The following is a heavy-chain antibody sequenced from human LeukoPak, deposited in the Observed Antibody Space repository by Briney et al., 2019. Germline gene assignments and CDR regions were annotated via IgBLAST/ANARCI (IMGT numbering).Heavy chain of an antibody. J-gene: IGHJ6*02. Sequence: PGGSLRLSCAASGFTFSSYGMHWVRQAPGKGLEWVAVIWYDGSNKYYADSVKGRFTISRDNSKNTLYLQMNSLRAEDTAVYYCARDWPPLTYYDFWSGYSSHYGMDVWGQGTTVTVSS. CDR3: ARDWPPLTYYDFWSGYSSHYGMDV. CDR2: IWYDGSNK. V-gene: IGHV3-33*01. CDR1: GFTFSSYG. D-gene: IGHD3-3*01.